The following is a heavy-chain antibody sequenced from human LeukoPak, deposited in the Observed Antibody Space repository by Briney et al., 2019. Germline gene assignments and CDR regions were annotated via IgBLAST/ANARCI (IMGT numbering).Heavy chain of an antibody. V-gene: IGHV4-59*12. J-gene: IGHJ4*02. CDR3: ARGTVVTVHFDY. CDR1: GGSISSYY. Sequence: KASETLSLTCTVSGGSISSYYWSWIRQPPGKGLEWIGYIYYSGSTNYNPSLKSRVTISVDTSKNQFSLKLSSVTAADTAVYYCARGTVVTVHFDYWGQGTLVTVSS. CDR2: IYYSGST. D-gene: IGHD4-23*01.